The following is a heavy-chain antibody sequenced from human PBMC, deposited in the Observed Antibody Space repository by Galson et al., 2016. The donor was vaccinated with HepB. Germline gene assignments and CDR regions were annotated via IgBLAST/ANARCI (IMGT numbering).Heavy chain of an antibody. CDR2: SSGSGDST. CDR3: AEREGYGSTWFDP. CDR1: GFTFSTYA. J-gene: IGHJ5*02. V-gene: IGHV3-23*01. D-gene: IGHD5-12*01. Sequence: SLRLSCAASGFTFSTYAMSWVRQAPGKGLEWVSGSSGSGDSTYYADSVKGLFTVSRDSSKNTLYLQMNSLRAEDTALYYCAEREGYGSTWFDPWGQGTLVTVSS.